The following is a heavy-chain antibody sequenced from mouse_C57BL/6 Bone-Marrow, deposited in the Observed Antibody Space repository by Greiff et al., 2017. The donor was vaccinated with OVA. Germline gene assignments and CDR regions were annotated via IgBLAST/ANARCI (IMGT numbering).Heavy chain of an antibody. CDR3: ARWGWDYFDY. Sequence: EVKFQESGPELVKPGASVKISCKASGYSFTGYYMNWVKQSPEKSLEWIGEINPSTGGTTYNQKFKAKATLTVDKSSSTAYMQLKSLTSEDSAVYYCARWGWDYFDYWGQGTTLTVSS. D-gene: IGHD3-3*01. CDR2: INPSTGGT. J-gene: IGHJ2*01. CDR1: GYSFTGYY. V-gene: IGHV1-42*01.